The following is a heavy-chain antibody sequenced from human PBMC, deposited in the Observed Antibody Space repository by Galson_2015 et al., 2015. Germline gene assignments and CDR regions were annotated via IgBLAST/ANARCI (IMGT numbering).Heavy chain of an antibody. Sequence: CAISGDSVSSNSATWNWIRQSPSRGLEWLGRTYYSCKRYNDYAVAVKSRITINPDTSKNQFSLQLNSVTPEDTAVYYCARLNGGYYYYYGMDVWGQGTTVTVSS. D-gene: IGHD7-27*01. V-gene: IGHV6-1*01. CDR3: ARLNGGYYYYYGMDV. CDR1: GDSVSSNSAT. CDR2: TYYSCKRYN. J-gene: IGHJ6*02.